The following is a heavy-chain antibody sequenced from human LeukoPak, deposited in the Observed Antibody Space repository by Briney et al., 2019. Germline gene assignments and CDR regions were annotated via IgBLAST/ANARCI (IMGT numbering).Heavy chain of an antibody. D-gene: IGHD3-16*01. Sequence: HPGGSLRLSCAASGFLVSSCGMHWVRQAPGKGLEWVGVIWSNGNNKYYADSVKGRFTISRDNSKNTLYLQMDSLRVEDTAVYYCAAQGGFDYWGQGTLVTVSS. CDR2: IWSNGNNK. V-gene: IGHV3-33*03. CDR1: GFLVSSCG. CDR3: AAQGGFDY. J-gene: IGHJ4*02.